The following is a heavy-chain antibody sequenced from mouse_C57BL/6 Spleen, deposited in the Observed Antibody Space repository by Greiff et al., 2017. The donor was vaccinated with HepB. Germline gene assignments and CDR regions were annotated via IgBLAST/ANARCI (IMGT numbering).Heavy chain of an antibody. CDR3: ARRDNWAFDY. CDR1: GFTFSSYG. J-gene: IGHJ2*01. D-gene: IGHD4-1*01. Sequence: EVQGVESGGDLVKPGGSLKLSCAASGFTFSSYGMSWVRQTPDKRLEWVATISSGGSYTYYPDSVKGRFTISRDNAKNTLYLQMSSLKSEDTAMYYCARRDNWAFDYWGQGTTLTVSS. V-gene: IGHV5-6*01. CDR2: ISSGGSYT.